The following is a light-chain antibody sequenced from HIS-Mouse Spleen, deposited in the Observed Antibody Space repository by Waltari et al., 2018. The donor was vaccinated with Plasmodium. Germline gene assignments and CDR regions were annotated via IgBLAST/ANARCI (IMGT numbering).Light chain of an antibody. J-gene: IGLJ3*02. V-gene: IGLV2-23*01. Sequence: QSALTQPASVSGSPGQSITISCTGTSSDVGSYNLVSWYQQHPGKAPKLMIYEGSKRPSGVFNRSSGSKSGNTASLTISGLQAEDEADYYCCSYAGSSTNWVFGGGTKLTVL. CDR1: SSDVGSYNL. CDR3: CSYAGSSTNWV. CDR2: EGS.